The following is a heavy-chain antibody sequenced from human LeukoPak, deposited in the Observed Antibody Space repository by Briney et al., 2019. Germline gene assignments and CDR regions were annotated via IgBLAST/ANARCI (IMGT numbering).Heavy chain of an antibody. CDR2: ISYDGSNK. Sequence: PGRSLRLSCAASGFTFSSYAMHWVRQAPGKGLEWVAVISYDGSNKYYADSVKGRFTISRDNSKNTLYLRMNSLRAEDTAVYYCARDNSGYDYATYYFDYWGQGTLVTVSS. CDR3: ARDNSGYDYATYYFDY. CDR1: GFTFSSYA. D-gene: IGHD5-12*01. J-gene: IGHJ4*02. V-gene: IGHV3-30-3*01.